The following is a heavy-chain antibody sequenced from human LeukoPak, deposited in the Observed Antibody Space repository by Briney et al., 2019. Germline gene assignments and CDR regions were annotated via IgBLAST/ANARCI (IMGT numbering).Heavy chain of an antibody. V-gene: IGHV3-23*01. CDR3: AKDFRGVAVGATCDY. Sequence: GGSLRLSCAASGFTFSSYAMSWVRQAPGKGLEWVSAISSSGGSTYYADSVKGRFTISRDNSKNTLYLQMNSLRAEDTAVYYCAKDFRGVAVGATCDYWGQGTLVTVSS. CDR2: ISSSGGST. CDR1: GFTFSSYA. D-gene: IGHD1-26*01. J-gene: IGHJ4*02.